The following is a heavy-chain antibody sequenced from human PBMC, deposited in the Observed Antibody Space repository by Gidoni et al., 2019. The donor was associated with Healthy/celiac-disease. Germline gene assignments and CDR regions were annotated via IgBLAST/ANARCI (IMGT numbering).Heavy chain of an antibody. CDR2: ISAYNGNT. CDR3: ARALLASELELRIDDWFDP. CDR1: GSTFPSSC. D-gene: IGHD1-7*01. Sequence: QVQLVQSGAEVKKPWAAVTVSCRAPGSTFPSSCISRVRQAPEQGLEWMGWISAYNGNTNYAQKLQGRVTMTTDTSTITAYMELRSLRSDDTAVYYCARALLASELELRIDDWFDPWGQGTLVTVSS. J-gene: IGHJ5*02. V-gene: IGHV1-18*04.